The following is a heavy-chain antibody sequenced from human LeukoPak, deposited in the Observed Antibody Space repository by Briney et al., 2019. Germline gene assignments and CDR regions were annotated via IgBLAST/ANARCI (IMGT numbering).Heavy chain of an antibody. J-gene: IGHJ6*02. CDR3: ARTFSESYYYYGMDV. Sequence: SETLSLTCTVSGGSISSYSWSWIRQPPGKGLEWIGYMYYSGRTNYNPSLKSRVTISVDTSKNQFSLKLSSVTAADTAVYYCARTFSESYYYYGMDVWGQGTMVTVSS. D-gene: IGHD1-26*01. CDR2: MYYSGRT. V-gene: IGHV4-59*01. CDR1: GGSISSYS.